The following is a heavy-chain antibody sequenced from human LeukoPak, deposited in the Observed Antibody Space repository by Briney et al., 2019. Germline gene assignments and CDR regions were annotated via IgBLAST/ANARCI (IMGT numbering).Heavy chain of an antibody. Sequence: GGTLRLSCAASGFTFSSYGMSWVRQAPGKGLEWVSIISSGSSAIFSADALKGRFTISRDDAKNLLYLDMNSLRAEDTAVYYCARGHTAVTRHFDFWGQGTLVTVSS. V-gene: IGHV3-21*01. J-gene: IGHJ4*02. CDR1: GFTFSSYG. D-gene: IGHD4-17*01. CDR2: ISSGSSAI. CDR3: ARGHTAVTRHFDF.